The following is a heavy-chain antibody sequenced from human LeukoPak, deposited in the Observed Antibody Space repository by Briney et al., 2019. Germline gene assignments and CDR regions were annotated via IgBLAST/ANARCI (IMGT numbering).Heavy chain of an antibody. J-gene: IGHJ4*02. D-gene: IGHD3-22*01. CDR3: AKCSRLITMIVVVINYFDY. V-gene: IGHV3-23*01. CDR1: GFTFSSYA. Sequence: GGSLRLSCAASGFTFSSYAMSWVRQAPGKGLEWVSAISGSGGSTYYADSVKGRFTISRDNSKNTLYLQMNSLRAEDTAVYYCAKCSRLITMIVVVINYFDYWGQGTLVTVSS. CDR2: ISGSGGST.